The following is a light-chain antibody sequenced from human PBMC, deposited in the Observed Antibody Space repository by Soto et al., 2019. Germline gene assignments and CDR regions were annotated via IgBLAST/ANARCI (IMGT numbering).Light chain of an antibody. CDR3: CSFAGSYTFWV. CDR1: SSDVGDYNY. CDR2: DVS. V-gene: IGLV2-11*01. Sequence: QSALTQPRSVSGSPGQSVTISCTGTSSDVGDYNYVSWYQQYPGKAPKLVIYDVSKRPSGFPDRFSGSKSGNTASLTISGLQAEDEADYYCCSFAGSYTFWVFCGGTKLTVL. J-gene: IGLJ3*02.